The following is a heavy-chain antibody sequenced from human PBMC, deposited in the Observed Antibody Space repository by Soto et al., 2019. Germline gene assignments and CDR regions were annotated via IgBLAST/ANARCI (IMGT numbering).Heavy chain of an antibody. J-gene: IGHJ5*02. CDR1: GGSIISGGYY. D-gene: IGHD1-7*01. CDR2: IYYSGST. Sequence: SETLSLTCTVSGGSIISGGYYWSWIRQHPGKGLEWIGYIYYSGSTNYNPSLKSRITISADTSKNQFSLKLSSVTAADTAVYYCARHISSGTNIAAIRSFDPWGQGTLVTVSS. CDR3: ARHISSGTNIAAIRSFDP. V-gene: IGHV4-61*08.